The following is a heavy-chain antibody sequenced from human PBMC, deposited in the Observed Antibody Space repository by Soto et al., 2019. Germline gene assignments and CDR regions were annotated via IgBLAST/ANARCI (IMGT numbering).Heavy chain of an antibody. J-gene: IGHJ4*02. CDR1: GFTFSSYA. Sequence: GGSLRLSCAASGFTFSSYAMSWVRQAPGKGLEWVSAISGSGGSTYYADYVKGRFTISRDNSKNTLYLQMNSMRAEDTDVYYCAKDGSGKLTRYFDYWGQGTLVTVSS. CDR2: ISGSGGST. CDR3: AKDGSGKLTRYFDY. D-gene: IGHD1-26*01. V-gene: IGHV3-23*01.